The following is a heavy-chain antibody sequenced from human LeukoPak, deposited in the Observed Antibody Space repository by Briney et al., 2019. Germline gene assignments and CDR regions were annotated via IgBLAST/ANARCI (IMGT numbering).Heavy chain of an antibody. D-gene: IGHD2-2*01. Sequence: GASVKVSCKASGYTFTGYYMHWVRQAPGQGLEWMGWINPNSGGTNYAQKFQGRVTMTRDTSISTAYMELSRLRSDDTAVYYCAREVSLYQLQNWFDPWGQGTLVTVSS. V-gene: IGHV1-2*02. CDR2: INPNSGGT. CDR1: GYTFTGYY. CDR3: AREVSLYQLQNWFDP. J-gene: IGHJ5*02.